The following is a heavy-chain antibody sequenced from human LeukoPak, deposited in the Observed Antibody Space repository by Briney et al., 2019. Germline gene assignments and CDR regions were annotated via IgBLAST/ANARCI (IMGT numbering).Heavy chain of an antibody. D-gene: IGHD3-22*01. Sequence: GESLKISCKGSGYSFTSYGISWVRQAPGQGLEWMGWISSYNGDTNYAQKFQGRVTLTTDTSTSTVHMELRSLRSDDTAVYYCAREGSSGYYPRFWGQGTLVTVSS. J-gene: IGHJ4*02. CDR3: AREGSSGYYPRF. V-gene: IGHV1-18*01. CDR2: ISSYNGDT. CDR1: GYSFTSYG.